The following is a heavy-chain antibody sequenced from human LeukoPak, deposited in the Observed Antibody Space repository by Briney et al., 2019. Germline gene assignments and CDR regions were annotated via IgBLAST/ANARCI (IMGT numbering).Heavy chain of an antibody. CDR3: AKTGGYSYGSLDS. CDR2: LCGSGDNT. Sequence: PGASLRLSCAASGLTFSSYAMNWVRQAPGKGLEWVSGLCGSGDNTYYADSVKGRFTMSRDNSKNTVSVQMNSLRAEDTAVYYCAKTGGYSYGSLDSWGQGTLVTVSS. CDR1: GLTFSSYA. D-gene: IGHD5-18*01. V-gene: IGHV3-23*01. J-gene: IGHJ4*02.